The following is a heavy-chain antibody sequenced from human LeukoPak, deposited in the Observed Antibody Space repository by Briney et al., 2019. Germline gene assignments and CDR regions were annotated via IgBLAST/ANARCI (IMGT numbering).Heavy chain of an antibody. V-gene: IGHV1-18*01. CDR2: ITPYNGNT. J-gene: IGHJ4*02. CDR3: ARAVPPNLEWFYY. Sequence: ASVKVPCKASGYTFTSYGISWVRQAPGQGLEWMGWITPYNGNTNYAQKLQGRVTMTTDTSTSTAYMELRSLRSDDTAVYYCARAVPPNLEWFYYWGQGTLVTVSS. CDR1: GYTFTSYG. D-gene: IGHD3-3*01.